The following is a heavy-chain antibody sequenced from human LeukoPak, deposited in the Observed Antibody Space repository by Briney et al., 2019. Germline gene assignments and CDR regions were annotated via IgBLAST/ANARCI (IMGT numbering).Heavy chain of an antibody. Sequence: SVKVSCKASGGTFSSYAISWVRQAPGQGLEWMGGIIPIFGTANYAREFQGRVTITADESTSTAYMELSSLRSEDTAVYYCASCRYYEEQHQAFDIWGQGTMVTVSS. V-gene: IGHV1-69*01. D-gene: IGHD1-26*01. J-gene: IGHJ3*02. CDR2: IIPIFGTA. CDR1: GGTFSSYA. CDR3: ASCRYYEEQHQAFDI.